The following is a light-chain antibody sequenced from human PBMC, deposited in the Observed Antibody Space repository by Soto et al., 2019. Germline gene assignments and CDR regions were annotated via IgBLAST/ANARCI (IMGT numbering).Light chain of an antibody. J-gene: IGKJ5*01. CDR1: QSVSSS. CDR3: QQRSNWPT. Sequence: EIVLTQSPATLSLSPGESATLSCRASQSVSSSFAWYQQKPGQAPRLLIYDASTKATAIPARFSGSGSGTDFTLTISSLEPEDFAVYYCQQRSNWPTFGQGTRLEIK. V-gene: IGKV3-11*01. CDR2: DAS.